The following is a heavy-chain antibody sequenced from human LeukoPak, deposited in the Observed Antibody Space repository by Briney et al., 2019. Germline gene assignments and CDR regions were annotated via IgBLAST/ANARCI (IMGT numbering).Heavy chain of an antibody. CDR2: VYYSGNT. Sequence: SETLSLTCTVSGGSIGTYYWSWFRQHPGKGLEWIGYVYYSGNTEYNPSLKSRVTISVDTSKNQFSLKLSSVTAADTAVYYCARAKLLWFGEAASGFDPWGQGTLVTVST. D-gene: IGHD3-10*01. V-gene: IGHV4-59*01. CDR3: ARAKLLWFGEAASGFDP. J-gene: IGHJ5*02. CDR1: GGSIGTYY.